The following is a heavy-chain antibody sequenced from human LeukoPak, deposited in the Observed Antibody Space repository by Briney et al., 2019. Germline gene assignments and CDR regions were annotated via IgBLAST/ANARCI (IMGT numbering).Heavy chain of an antibody. D-gene: IGHD6-19*01. J-gene: IGHJ5*02. CDR1: GGSVSSGSYY. Sequence: SETLSLSCTVSGGSVSSGSYYWSWIRQPPGKGLEWIGYIYYSGSTNYNPSLKSRVTISVDTSKNRFSLKLSSVTAADTAVYYCARGSAVAHWFDPWGQGTLVTVSA. CDR3: ARGSAVAHWFDP. CDR2: IYYSGST. V-gene: IGHV4-61*01.